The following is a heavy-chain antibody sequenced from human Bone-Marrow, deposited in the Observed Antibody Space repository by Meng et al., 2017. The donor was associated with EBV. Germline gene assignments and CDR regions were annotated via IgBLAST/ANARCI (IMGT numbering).Heavy chain of an antibody. V-gene: IGHV1-18*01. Sequence: QVQLVLSGAEVKKPGASVKVSCKASGYTFTSYGISWVRQAPGQGLEWMGWISAYNGNTNYAQKLQGRVTMTTDTSTSTAYMELRSLRSDDTAVYYCARINCSGGSCYSPLWYWGQGTLVTVSS. CDR2: ISAYNGNT. J-gene: IGHJ4*02. D-gene: IGHD2-15*01. CDR1: GYTFTSYG. CDR3: ARINCSGGSCYSPLWY.